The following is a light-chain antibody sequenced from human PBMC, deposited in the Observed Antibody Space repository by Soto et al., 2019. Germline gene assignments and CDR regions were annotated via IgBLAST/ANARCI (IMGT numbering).Light chain of an antibody. CDR1: QSVSNK. V-gene: IGKV3-15*01. Sequence: ETVMTQSPATLSVSPGERATLSCRASQSVSNKLAWYQQKPGQAPRLLIYGASTGATGIPARFSGSGSGTEFTLTISSLQSEDFAIYYCQQYNNWPPLTFGGGTKVDIK. CDR3: QQYNNWPPLT. CDR2: GAS. J-gene: IGKJ4*01.